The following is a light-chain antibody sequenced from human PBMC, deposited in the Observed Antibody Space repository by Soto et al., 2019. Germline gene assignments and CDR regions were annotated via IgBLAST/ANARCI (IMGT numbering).Light chain of an antibody. CDR2: EGT. CDR1: SSDIGTYDL. Sequence: QSALTQPASVSGSPGQSITISCTGTSSDIGTYDLVSWYQQHPGKAPRVMIYEGTKRPSGVSNRFSGSKSGNTASLTISGLQAEDEADYYCCSYGGGNNFYVFGTGTKVTVL. CDR3: CSYGGGNNFYV. V-gene: IGLV2-23*01. J-gene: IGLJ1*01.